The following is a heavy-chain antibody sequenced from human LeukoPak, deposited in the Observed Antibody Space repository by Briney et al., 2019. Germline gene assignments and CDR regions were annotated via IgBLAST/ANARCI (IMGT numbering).Heavy chain of an antibody. CDR2: INHSGNT. D-gene: IGHD2-2*01. Sequence: PSETLSLTCAVYGGSFSGYYWSWIRQPPGKGLEWIGEINHSGNTNYNPSLESRVTISVDTSKNQFSLKLSSVTAADTAVYYCARCRHIVAVPAAMYGKYYSYYGMDVWGQGTTVTVSS. CDR3: ARCRHIVAVPAAMYGKYYSYYGMDV. V-gene: IGHV4-34*01. CDR1: GGSFSGYY. J-gene: IGHJ6*02.